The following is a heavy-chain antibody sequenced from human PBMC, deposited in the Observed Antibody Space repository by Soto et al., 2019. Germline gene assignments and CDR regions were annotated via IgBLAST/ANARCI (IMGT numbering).Heavy chain of an antibody. J-gene: IGHJ5*02. CDR2: MNPNSGNT. CDR3: ARAIAVAGNNWFDP. CDR1: GYTFTSYD. V-gene: IGHV1-8*01. Sequence: QVQLVQSGAEVKKPGASVKVSCKASGYTFTSYDINWVRQATGQGLEWMGWMNPNSGNTGYAQKFQGRGTMTRNTSISTAYMGLSSLRSEDTAVYYCARAIAVAGNNWFDPWGQGTMVTVSS. D-gene: IGHD6-19*01.